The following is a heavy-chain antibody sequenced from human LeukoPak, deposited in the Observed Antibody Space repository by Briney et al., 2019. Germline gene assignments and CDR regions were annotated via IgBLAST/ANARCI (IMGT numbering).Heavy chain of an antibody. CDR2: ISGSGVST. V-gene: IGHV3-23*01. Sequence: GGSLRLSCAASGFTFSSYAMSWVRQAPGKGLEWVSAISGSGVSTYYADSVKGRFTIARDNSKNTLYLQMNSLRAEDTAVYYCAKLKIVAGGYFDYWGQGTLVTVSS. D-gene: IGHD2-21*01. J-gene: IGHJ4*02. CDR3: AKLKIVAGGYFDY. CDR1: GFTFSSYA.